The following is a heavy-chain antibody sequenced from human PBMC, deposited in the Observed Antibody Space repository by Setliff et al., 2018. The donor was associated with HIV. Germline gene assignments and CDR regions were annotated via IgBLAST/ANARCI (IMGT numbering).Heavy chain of an antibody. V-gene: IGHV4-38-2*01. CDR1: GYSISSGYY. J-gene: IGHJ4*02. D-gene: IGHD3-10*01. CDR2: IYHSGST. Sequence: PSETLSLTCSVSGYSISSGYYWGWVQQSPGKGLEWIGSIYHSGSTYYNPSLKSRVTISVDTSKNQILLRLSSVTAADTAVYYCARLSGGMVPNYWGQGTLVTVS. CDR3: ARLSGGMVPNY.